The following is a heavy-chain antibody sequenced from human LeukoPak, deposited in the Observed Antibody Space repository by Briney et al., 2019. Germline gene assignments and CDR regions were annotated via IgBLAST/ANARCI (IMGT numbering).Heavy chain of an antibody. D-gene: IGHD1-14*01. Sequence: GGSLRLSCAASGFAFHAFSMNWVRQAPGRGLEWVSYIGGISSTISYADSVKGRFTISRDNAKNSVYLQMNGLRVEDTAVYYCARDTTYAFDIWGQGTMVTVSS. CDR3: ARDTTYAFDI. J-gene: IGHJ3*02. CDR2: IGGISSTI. CDR1: GFAFHAFS. V-gene: IGHV3-48*04.